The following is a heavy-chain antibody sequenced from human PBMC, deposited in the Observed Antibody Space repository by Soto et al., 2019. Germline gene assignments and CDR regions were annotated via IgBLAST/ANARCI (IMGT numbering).Heavy chain of an antibody. J-gene: IGHJ4*02. CDR3: AKNYFFDS. CDR1: GFTFSSYA. CDR2: IGVSSDA. Sequence: EVQLLESGGGLVQPGESLRLSCAASGFTFSSYAMSWARQPPGKGLEWVSSIGVSSDAYYADSVKGRFTISRDNSMNTLYLQLNSLRAEDTALYYCAKNYFFDSWGQGTLVTVSS. V-gene: IGHV3-23*01.